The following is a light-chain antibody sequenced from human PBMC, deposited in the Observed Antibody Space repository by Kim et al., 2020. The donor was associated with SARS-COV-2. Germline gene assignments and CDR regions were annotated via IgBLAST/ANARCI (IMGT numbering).Light chain of an antibody. CDR1: QGISRS. J-gene: IGKJ4*01. Sequence: GDRVTITCRASQGISRSLAWYQQKPGKAPELLIYNASTLQRGVPSRFSGSGSGTEFTLTITTLQPEDFATYYCQQHNAYPPTFGGGTKVDIK. V-gene: IGKV1-9*01. CDR3: QQHNAYPPT. CDR2: NAS.